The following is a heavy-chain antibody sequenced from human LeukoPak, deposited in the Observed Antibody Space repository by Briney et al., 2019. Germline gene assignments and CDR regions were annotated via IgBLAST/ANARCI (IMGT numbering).Heavy chain of an antibody. CDR1: GYSISSGYY. J-gene: IGHJ3*02. V-gene: IGHV4-38-2*01. Sequence: SETLSLTCAVSGYSISSGYYWGWIRQPPGKGLEGIGSIYHSGSTYYNPSLKSRVTISVDTSKNQFSLKLSSVTAADTAVYYCARDPYYYAVNDAFDIWGQGTVVTVSS. CDR3: ARDPYYYAVNDAFDI. D-gene: IGHD3-10*01. CDR2: IYHSGST.